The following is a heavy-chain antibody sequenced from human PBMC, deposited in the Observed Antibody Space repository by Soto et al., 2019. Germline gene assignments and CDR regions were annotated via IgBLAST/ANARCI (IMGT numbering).Heavy chain of an antibody. Sequence: GGSLRLSCAASGFTFSSYGMHWVRQAPGKGLEWVAVISYDGSNKYYADSVKGRFTISRDNSKNTLYLQMNSLRAEDTAVYYCAKELLYSGSYQRSLYYFDYWGQGTLVTFSS. D-gene: IGHD1-26*01. CDR2: ISYDGSNK. J-gene: IGHJ4*02. CDR3: AKELLYSGSYQRSLYYFDY. V-gene: IGHV3-30*18. CDR1: GFTFSSYG.